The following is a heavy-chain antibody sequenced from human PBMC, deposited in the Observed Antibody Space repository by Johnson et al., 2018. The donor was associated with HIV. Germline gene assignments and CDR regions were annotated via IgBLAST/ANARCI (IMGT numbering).Heavy chain of an antibody. V-gene: IGHV3-30*04. J-gene: IGHJ3*02. CDR3: AKNPGIAGGAFDI. CDR2: ISFDGSNK. Sequence: VQLVESGGGVVRPGRSLRLSCAASGFTFSNYPMHWVRQAPGKGLEWVAVISFDGSNKYYTDSVTGRFTISRDNSKNTLYLQMSSLRAEDTALYYCAKNPGIAGGAFDILGQGTMVTVSS. D-gene: IGHD6-13*01. CDR1: GFTFSNYP.